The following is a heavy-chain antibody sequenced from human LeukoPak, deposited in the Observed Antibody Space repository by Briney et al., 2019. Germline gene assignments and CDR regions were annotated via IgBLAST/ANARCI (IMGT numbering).Heavy chain of an antibody. CDR3: ARGSSAFERIFDY. CDR1: GFTFSNYN. V-gene: IGHV3-48*02. Sequence: GGSLRLSCAASGFTFSNYNMNWGRRAPGKGLEWVSYISSSSSTVYYADSVKGRFTISRDNAKNSLYLQMNSLRDEDTSVYYCARGSSAFERIFDYWGQGTLVTVSS. CDR2: ISSSSSTV. J-gene: IGHJ4*02. D-gene: IGHD2/OR15-2a*01.